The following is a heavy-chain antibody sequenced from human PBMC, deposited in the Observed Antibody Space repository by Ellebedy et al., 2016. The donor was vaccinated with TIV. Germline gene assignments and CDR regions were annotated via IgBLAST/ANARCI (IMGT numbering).Heavy chain of an antibody. J-gene: IGHJ5*02. CDR2: IYTSGST. Sequence: SETLSLTXTVSGGSISSYYWSWIRQPAGKGLEWIGRIYTSGSTNYNPSLKSRVTISVDTSKNQFSLKLSSVTAADTAVYYCARGYCSSTSCYKGGWFDPWGQGTLVTVSS. CDR1: GGSISSYY. V-gene: IGHV4-4*07. CDR3: ARGYCSSTSCYKGGWFDP. D-gene: IGHD2-2*02.